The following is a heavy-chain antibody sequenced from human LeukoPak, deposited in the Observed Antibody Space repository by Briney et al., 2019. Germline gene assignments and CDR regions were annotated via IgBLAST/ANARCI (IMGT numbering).Heavy chain of an antibody. D-gene: IGHD3-22*01. V-gene: IGHV1-24*01. Sequence: ASVKVSCKVSGYTLTELSMHWVRQAPGKGLEWMGGFDPEDGETIYAQKFQGRVTMTEDTSTDTAYMELSSLRSEDTAVYYCATSRDSSGYYLTPFDYWGQETLVTVSS. CDR1: GYTLTELS. J-gene: IGHJ4*02. CDR3: ATSRDSSGYYLTPFDY. CDR2: FDPEDGET.